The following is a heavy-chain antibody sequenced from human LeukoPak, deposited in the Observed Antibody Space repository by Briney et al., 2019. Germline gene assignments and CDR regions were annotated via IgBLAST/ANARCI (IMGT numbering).Heavy chain of an antibody. CDR3: ARNNKWLLLRNWFDH. CDR1: GGSFSGYY. V-gene: IGHV4-34*01. CDR2: INHSGST. Sequence: SEPLSLTFAVYGGSFSGYYWSWIRKPPGKGLEWIGEINHSGSTNYNPSLKSRVTISVDTSKNQFSLKLSSVTAADTAVYYCARNNKWLLLRNWFDHWGQGTLVTVSS. D-gene: IGHD3-22*01. J-gene: IGHJ5*02.